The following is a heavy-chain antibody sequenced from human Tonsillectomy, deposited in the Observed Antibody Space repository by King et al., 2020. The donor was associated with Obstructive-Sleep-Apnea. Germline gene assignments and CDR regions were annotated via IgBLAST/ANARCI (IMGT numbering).Heavy chain of an antibody. CDR2: IYYSGTT. V-gene: IGHV4-31*03. J-gene: IGHJ5*02. D-gene: IGHD3-10*01. CDR1: GGSISSGGYY. Sequence: VQLQESGPGLVKPSQILSLTCIVSGGSISSGGYYWSWIRQYPGKGLEWIGCIYYSGTTYYNPSLKSRVTISRDTSKNHLSLKLSSVTAADTAVYYCARDSRASGSGSPNSWFDPWGQGTLVTVSS. CDR3: ARDSRASGSGSPNSWFDP.